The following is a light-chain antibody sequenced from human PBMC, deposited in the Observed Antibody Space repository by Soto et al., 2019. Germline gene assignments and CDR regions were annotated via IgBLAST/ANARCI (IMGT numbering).Light chain of an antibody. Sequence: DIQMTQSPSTLSASVGDRVTITCRASQSINSWLAWYQQKPGKAPKLLTYKASSLESGVPSRFCGSGSRTEVTLTISSLQPDDFATYYCQQYNSYSPKYTFGQGTKLEI. CDR1: QSINSW. V-gene: IGKV1-5*03. CDR3: QQYNSYSPKYT. J-gene: IGKJ2*01. CDR2: KAS.